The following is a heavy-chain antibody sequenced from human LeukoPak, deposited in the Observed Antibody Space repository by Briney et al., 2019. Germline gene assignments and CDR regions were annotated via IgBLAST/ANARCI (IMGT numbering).Heavy chain of an antibody. D-gene: IGHD3-9*01. CDR3: AHRSVLRYFDWLLGGMDV. CDR1: GFSLSTSGVG. J-gene: IGHJ6*02. V-gene: IGHV2-5*01. CDR2: IYWNDDK. Sequence: SGPTLVNPTQTLTLTCTFSGFSLSTSGVGVGWIRQPPGKALEWLALIYWNDDKRYSPSLKSRLTITKDTSKNQVVLTMTNMDPVDTATYYCAHRSVLRYFDWLLGGMDVWGQGTTVTVSS.